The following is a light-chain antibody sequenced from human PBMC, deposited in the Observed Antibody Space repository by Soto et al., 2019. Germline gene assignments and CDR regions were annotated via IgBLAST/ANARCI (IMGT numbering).Light chain of an antibody. J-gene: IGKJ4*01. CDR2: DAS. V-gene: IGKV3-11*01. Sequence: EIVLTQSPATLSLSPGERATLSCRASQSVSSYLAWYQQKPGQAPRLLIYDASNRATGIPARFSGSGSGTEFTLTISSLEPEDFAVDYCQQRSNWLTFGGGTKLDIK. CDR3: QQRSNWLT. CDR1: QSVSSY.